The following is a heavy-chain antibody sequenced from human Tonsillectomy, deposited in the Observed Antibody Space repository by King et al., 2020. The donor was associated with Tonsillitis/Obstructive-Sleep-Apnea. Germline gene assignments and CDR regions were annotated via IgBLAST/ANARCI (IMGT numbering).Heavy chain of an antibody. J-gene: IGHJ3*02. Sequence: VQLVESGGGVVQPGRSLRLSCAASGFTFISYGMHWVRQAPGKGLEGVAVIWDDGSNKCYADSVKGRFTISRDNSKNTLYLQMNSRRAEDTAVYYCARDRRYYYGSGSYYLAFDIWGQGTMVTVSS. CDR2: IWDDGSNK. CDR1: GFTFISYG. V-gene: IGHV3-33*01. D-gene: IGHD3-10*01. CDR3: ARDRRYYYGSGSYYLAFDI.